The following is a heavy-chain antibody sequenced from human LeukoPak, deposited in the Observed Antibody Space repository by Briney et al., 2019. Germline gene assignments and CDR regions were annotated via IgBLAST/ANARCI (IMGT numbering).Heavy chain of an antibody. D-gene: IGHD3-9*01. Sequence: SETLSLTCAVYGGSFSGYYWSWIRQPPGKGLEWIGEINHSGSTTYNPSLKSRVAISVDTSKNQFSLKLRPVSAADTAVYYCATFHPKCYDILTGYHTTEGTTGHFDYWGQGTLVTVSS. J-gene: IGHJ4*02. CDR3: ATFHPKCYDILTGYHTTEGTTGHFDY. V-gene: IGHV4-34*01. CDR1: GGSFSGYY. CDR2: INHSGST.